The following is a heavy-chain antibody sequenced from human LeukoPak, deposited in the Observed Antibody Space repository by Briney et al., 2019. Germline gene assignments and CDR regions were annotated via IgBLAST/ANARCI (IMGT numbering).Heavy chain of an antibody. J-gene: IGHJ4*02. CDR1: GYTFTGYY. CDR2: INPNSGGT. CDR3: AREGSGYPY. V-gene: IGHV1-2*02. D-gene: IGHD5-12*01. Sequence: ASVTVSCKASGYTFTGYYMLWVRQAPGQGLEWMGWINPNSGGTNYAQKFQGRVTMARDTSISTAYMEVSRLTSDDTAVFYCAREGSGYPYWGQGTLVTVSS.